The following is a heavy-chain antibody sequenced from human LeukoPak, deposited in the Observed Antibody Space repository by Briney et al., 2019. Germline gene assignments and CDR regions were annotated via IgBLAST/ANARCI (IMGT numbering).Heavy chain of an antibody. J-gene: IGHJ4*02. V-gene: IGHV1-69*04. Sequence: ASVKVSCKASGGTFSSYAISWVRQAPGQGLEWMGRIIPILGIANYAQKFQGRVTITADKSTSTAHMELSSLRSEDTAVYYCARVGFDSSGYIEWGLDYWGQGTLVTVSS. CDR1: GGTFSSYA. CDR2: IIPILGIA. CDR3: ARVGFDSSGYIEWGLDY. D-gene: IGHD3-22*01.